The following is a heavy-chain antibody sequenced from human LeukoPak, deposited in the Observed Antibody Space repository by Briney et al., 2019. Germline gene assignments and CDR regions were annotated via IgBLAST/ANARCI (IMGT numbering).Heavy chain of an antibody. D-gene: IGHD4-11*01. V-gene: IGHV1-8*03. Sequence: ASVKVSCKASGYTFTGYYMHWVRQATGQGLEWMGWMNPNSGNTGYAQKFQGRVTITRNTSISTAYMELGSLRSEDTAVYYCARGPDYSNYAYYFDYWGQGTLVTVSS. CDR2: MNPNSGNT. CDR1: GYTFTGYY. CDR3: ARGPDYSNYAYYFDY. J-gene: IGHJ4*02.